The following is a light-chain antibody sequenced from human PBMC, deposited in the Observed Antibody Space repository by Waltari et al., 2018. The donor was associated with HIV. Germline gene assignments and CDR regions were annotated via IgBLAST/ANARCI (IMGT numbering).Light chain of an antibody. J-gene: IGLJ2*01. CDR3: QSYDSSLV. Sequence: QSVLTQPPSVSGAPGQRLTISCPGSTSNIGAGSDVHWYQQIAGAAPKLLIYGDNNRPSGVPDRFSGSKSGTSASLAITGLQAEDAADYYCQSYDSSLVFGGGTKLTV. CDR1: TSNIGAGSD. V-gene: IGLV1-40*01. CDR2: GDN.